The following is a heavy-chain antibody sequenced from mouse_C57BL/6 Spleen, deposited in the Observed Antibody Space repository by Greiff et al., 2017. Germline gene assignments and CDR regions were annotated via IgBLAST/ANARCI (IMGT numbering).Heavy chain of an antibody. V-gene: IGHV1-82*01. CDR1: GYAFSSSW. CDR2: IYPGDGDT. Sequence: QVQLKESGPELVKPGASVKISCKASGYAFSSSWMNWLKQRPGKGLEWIGRIYPGDGDTNYNGKFKGKATLTADKSSSTAYMQRSSLTSEDSAVYFCARSNPYYFDYWGQGTTLTVSS. CDR3: ARSNPYYFDY. J-gene: IGHJ2*01.